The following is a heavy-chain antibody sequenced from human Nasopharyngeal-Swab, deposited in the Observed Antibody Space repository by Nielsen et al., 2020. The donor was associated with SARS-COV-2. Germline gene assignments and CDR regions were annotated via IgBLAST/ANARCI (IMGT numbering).Heavy chain of an antibody. Sequence: GESLKISCAASGFTISSYSMNWVRQAPGKGLEWVSSISSSSSYIYYADSVKGRFTISRDNAKNSLYLQMNSLRAEDTAVYYCARDREELRYFDWLPSNWFGPWGQGTLVTVSS. D-gene: IGHD3-9*01. CDR1: GFTISSYS. CDR3: ARDREELRYFDWLPSNWFGP. J-gene: IGHJ5*02. CDR2: ISSSSSYI. V-gene: IGHV3-21*01.